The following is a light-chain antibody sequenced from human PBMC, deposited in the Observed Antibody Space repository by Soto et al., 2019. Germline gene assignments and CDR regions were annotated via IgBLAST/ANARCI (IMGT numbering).Light chain of an antibody. V-gene: IGKV3-20*01. CDR2: GAS. J-gene: IGKJ1*01. CDR3: QQYDSPPRT. CDR1: QSVNSNY. Sequence: EIVLTQSPGTLSLSPGERATLSCRASQSVNSNYLAWYQQKPGQGPRLLMYGASSRATGIPDRFSGSGSGTDFLLTISRQEADDFAFYCWQQYDSPPRTFGQGTKLEIK.